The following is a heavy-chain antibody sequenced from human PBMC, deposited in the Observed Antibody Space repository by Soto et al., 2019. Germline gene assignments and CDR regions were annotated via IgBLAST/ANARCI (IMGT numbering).Heavy chain of an antibody. Sequence: QVQLVQSGAEVKKPGASVKVSCKASGYTFTGYYMHWVRQAPGQGLEWMGWINPNSGGTNYAQKFQGWVTMTRDTSISTAYMELSRLRADDTAVYYCARGGATSFGVVHYYYYGMDVWGQGTTVTVSS. CDR3: ARGGATSFGVVHYYYYGMDV. J-gene: IGHJ6*02. V-gene: IGHV1-2*04. CDR2: INPNSGGT. D-gene: IGHD3-3*01. CDR1: GYTFTGYY.